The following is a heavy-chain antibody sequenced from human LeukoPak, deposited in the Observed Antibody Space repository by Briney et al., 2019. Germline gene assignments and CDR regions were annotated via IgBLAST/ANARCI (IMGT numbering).Heavy chain of an antibody. J-gene: IGHJ4*02. CDR3: ARAPNWRFDY. CDR1: GFTVSSTY. V-gene: IGHV3-53*01. D-gene: IGHD1-1*01. Sequence: GGSLRLSCAASGFTVSSTYMNWVRQAPGKGLEWVSVIYSDGSTYYADSVKGRFTISRDDSKNTLYLQMNSLRAEDTAVYYCARAPNWRFDYWGQGTLVTVSS. CDR2: IYSDGST.